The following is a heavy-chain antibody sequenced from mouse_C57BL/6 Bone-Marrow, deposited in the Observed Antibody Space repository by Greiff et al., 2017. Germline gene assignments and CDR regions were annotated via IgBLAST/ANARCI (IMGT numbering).Heavy chain of an antibody. D-gene: IGHD6-2*01. Sequence: QVQLLQSGAELARPGASVKLSCEASGYTFTSYGISWVKQRTGQGLEWIGEIYPRSGNTYYNEKFKGKATLTADKSSSTAYMELRSLNSEDSAVYFCARLSLCFVFWGQDTTLTVSS. V-gene: IGHV1-81*01. CDR1: GYTFTSYG. J-gene: IGHJ2*01. CDR3: ARLSLCFVF. CDR2: IYPRSGNT.